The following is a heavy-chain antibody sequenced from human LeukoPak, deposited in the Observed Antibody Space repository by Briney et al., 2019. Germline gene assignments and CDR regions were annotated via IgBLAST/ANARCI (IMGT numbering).Heavy chain of an antibody. CDR1: GFTFSGSA. D-gene: IGHD5-18*01. V-gene: IGHV3-73*01. CDR3: TSRGYSYGSYMDV. Sequence: GGSLRLSCAASGFTFSGSARHWVRQASGKGLEWVCRIRSKANSYATAYAASVKGRFTISRDDSKNTAYLQMNSLKTEDTAVYYCTSRGYSYGSYMDVWGKGTAVTISS. J-gene: IGHJ6*03. CDR2: IRSKANSYAT.